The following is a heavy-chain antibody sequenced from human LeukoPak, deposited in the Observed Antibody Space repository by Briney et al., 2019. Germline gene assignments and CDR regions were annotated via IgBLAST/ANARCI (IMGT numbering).Heavy chain of an antibody. CDR2: IYHSGST. V-gene: IGHV4-38-2*02. J-gene: IGHJ4*02. CDR3: ARVKYSLDIVY. Sequence: SETLSLTCTVSGYSISSGYYWGWIRQPPGKGLEWIGSIYHSGSTYYNPSLKSRVTISVDTSKNQFSLKLSSVTAADTAVYYCARVKYSLDIVYWGQGTLVTVSS. CDR1: GYSISSGYY. D-gene: IGHD5-18*01.